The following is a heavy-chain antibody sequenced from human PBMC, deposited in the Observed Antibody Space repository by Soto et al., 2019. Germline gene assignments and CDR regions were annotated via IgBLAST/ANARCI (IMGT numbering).Heavy chain of an antibody. J-gene: IGHJ4*02. Sequence: QVQVVESGGGVAQPGRSLRLSCTVAGFIFNNYGMHWVRQAPGKGREWVAVISEDGSSKYYADSVKGRFTISRDNSKNTLYLQMNSLRAEDTDVYYCTKGCGRGLDLCDSWGQGTLVTVSS. CDR1: GFIFNNYG. D-gene: IGHD5-12*01. V-gene: IGHV3-30*18. CDR3: TKGCGRGLDLCDS. CDR2: ISEDGSSK.